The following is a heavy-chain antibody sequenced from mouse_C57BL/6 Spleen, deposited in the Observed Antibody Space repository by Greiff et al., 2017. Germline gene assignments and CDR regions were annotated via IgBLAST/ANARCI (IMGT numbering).Heavy chain of an antibody. CDR1: GYTFTDYY. CDR2: INPYNGGT. Sequence: VQLKQSGPVLVKPGASVKMSCKASGYTFTDYYMNWVKQSHGKSLEWIGVINPYNGGTSYNQKFKGNATLTVDKSSSTAYMELNSLTSEDSAVYYCARSYGNYIAYWGHGTLVTVPA. D-gene: IGHD2-1*01. CDR3: ARSYGNYIAY. J-gene: IGHJ3*01. V-gene: IGHV1-19*01.